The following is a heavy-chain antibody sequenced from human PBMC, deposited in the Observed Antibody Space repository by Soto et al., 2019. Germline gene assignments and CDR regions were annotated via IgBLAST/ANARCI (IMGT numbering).Heavy chain of an antibody. D-gene: IGHD4-17*01. CDR1: GGSISRGDCY. Sequence: QVQLQEAGPGLVKPSQTLSLTCNVSGGSISRGDCYWSWVRQPPGKGPEWIGYIYYTGSAYYNPSLKSRVTISVDAPKNHFTLRLSSVTAADTAVYYCATYGLGANSRYFDYWGQGTLVTVSS. V-gene: IGHV4-30-4*01. J-gene: IGHJ4*02. CDR3: ATYGLGANSRYFDY. CDR2: IYYTGSA.